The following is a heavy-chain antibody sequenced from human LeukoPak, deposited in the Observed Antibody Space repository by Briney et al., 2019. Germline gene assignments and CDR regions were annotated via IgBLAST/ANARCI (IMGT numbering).Heavy chain of an antibody. D-gene: IGHD3-10*01. CDR3: ATSITMVRGVITDAFDI. Sequence: ASVKVSCKASGYTFTIYYMHWVRQAPGQGPEWMGVISPSGGSTTYAQKFQGRVTLTRDMSTSTDYLELSSLRSEDTAVYYCATSITMVRGVITDAFDIWGQGTMVTVSS. CDR2: ISPSGGST. J-gene: IGHJ3*02. CDR1: GYTFTIYY. V-gene: IGHV1-46*01.